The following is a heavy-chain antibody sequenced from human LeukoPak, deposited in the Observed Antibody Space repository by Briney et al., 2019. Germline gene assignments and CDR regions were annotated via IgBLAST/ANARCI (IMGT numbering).Heavy chain of an antibody. D-gene: IGHD3-10*01. J-gene: IGHJ4*02. V-gene: IGHV1-3*01. Sequence: VASVNVSCKASGYTFTSYAMHWVRQAPGQRLEWMGWINAGNGNTKYSQKFQGRVTITRDTSASTAYMELSSLRSEDTAVYYCAREWFGELSFDYWGQGTLVTVSS. CDR1: GYTFTSYA. CDR3: AREWFGELSFDY. CDR2: INAGNGNT.